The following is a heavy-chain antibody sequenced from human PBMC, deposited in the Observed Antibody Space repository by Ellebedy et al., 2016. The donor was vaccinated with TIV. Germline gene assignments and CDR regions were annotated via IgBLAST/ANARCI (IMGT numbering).Heavy chain of an antibody. Sequence: PGGSLRLSCVASGFTVSDNYMTWVRQAPGKGLEWVSVIYGADTTYYADSVKGRFTISRDTSKNTLSLQMNSLRVEDTAVYYCARERGGNYEVDYWGQGTLVTVSS. CDR3: ARERGGNYEVDY. CDR1: GFTVSDNY. V-gene: IGHV3-53*01. CDR2: IYGADTT. J-gene: IGHJ4*02. D-gene: IGHD1-26*01.